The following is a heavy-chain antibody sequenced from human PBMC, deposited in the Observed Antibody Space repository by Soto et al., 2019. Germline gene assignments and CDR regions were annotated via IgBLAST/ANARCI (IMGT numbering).Heavy chain of an antibody. CDR2: ISYDGSNK. J-gene: IGHJ6*02. D-gene: IGHD2-15*01. V-gene: IGHV3-30-3*01. CDR1: GFTFSSYA. CDR3: ARDKCSGGSCYGYYYYYYGMDV. Sequence: QVQLVESGGGVVQPGRSLRLSCAASGFTFSSYAMHWVRQAPGKGLEWVAVISYDGSNKYYADSVKGRFTISRDNSKNTLYLQMNSLRAEDTAVDYCARDKCSGGSCYGYYYYYYGMDVWGQGTTVTVSS.